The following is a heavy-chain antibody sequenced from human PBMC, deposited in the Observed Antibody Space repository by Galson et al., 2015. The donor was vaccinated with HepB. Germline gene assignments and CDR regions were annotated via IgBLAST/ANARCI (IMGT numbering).Heavy chain of an antibody. J-gene: IGHJ4*02. CDR3: ATGTLALSGPSLY. CDR2: ISGSGGST. D-gene: IGHD2-15*01. Sequence: SLRLSCAVSGFTFSSYAMRWVRQAPGKGLEWVSVISGSGGSTYYADSVKGRFTISRDNSENTQYLQLNSLTAEDTAVYYCATGTLALSGPSLYWGQGTLVIVSS. CDR1: GFTFSSYA. V-gene: IGHV3-23*01.